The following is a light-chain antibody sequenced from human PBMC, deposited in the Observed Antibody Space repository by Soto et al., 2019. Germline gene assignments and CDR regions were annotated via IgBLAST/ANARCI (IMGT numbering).Light chain of an antibody. CDR3: SSYTSSSTPVV. V-gene: IGLV2-14*01. Sequence: QSALTQPASVSGSPGQSITISCTGTSSDVGGYNYVSWYQQHPGKAPKLMIYDVSNRPSGVSNRFSGSKSGNTAALTISGLQDEDEAGYYCSSYTSSSTPVVFGGGTKLTVL. J-gene: IGLJ2*01. CDR2: DVS. CDR1: SSDVGGYNY.